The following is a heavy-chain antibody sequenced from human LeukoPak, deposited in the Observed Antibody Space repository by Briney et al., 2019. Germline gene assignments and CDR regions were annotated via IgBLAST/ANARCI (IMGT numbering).Heavy chain of an antibody. CDR2: ISSSSSYI. V-gene: IGHV3-21*01. CDR3: ARERGGIAVATIPFDY. J-gene: IGHJ4*02. CDR1: GFTFSSYS. D-gene: IGHD6-19*01. Sequence: GGSLRLSCAASGFTFSSYSMNWVRQAPGKGLEWVSSISSSSSYIYYADSVKGRFTISRDNAKNSLYLQMNSLRAADTAVYYCARERGGIAVATIPFDYWGQGTLVTVSS.